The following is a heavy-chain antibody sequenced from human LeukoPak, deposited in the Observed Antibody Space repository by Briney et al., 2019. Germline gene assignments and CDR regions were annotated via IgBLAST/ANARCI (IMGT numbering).Heavy chain of an antibody. D-gene: IGHD6-13*01. Sequence: SETLSLTCAVYGGSFSAYYWSWIRQPPGKGLEWIGEIDHSGSTNYNPSLKSRVTISIDTSKNQFSLEMSSVTAADTAVYYCARGRGARSSRWYNWFDPWGQGTLVTVSS. CDR1: GGSFSAYY. J-gene: IGHJ5*02. CDR2: IDHSGST. V-gene: IGHV4-34*01. CDR3: ARGRGARSSRWYNWFDP.